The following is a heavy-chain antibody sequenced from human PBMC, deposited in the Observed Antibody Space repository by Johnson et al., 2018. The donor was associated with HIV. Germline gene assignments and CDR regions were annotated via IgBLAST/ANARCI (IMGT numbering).Heavy chain of an antibody. Sequence: QVQLVESGGGVVQPGRSLRLSCAASGFTFSSYAMHWVRQAPGKGLEWVAVISYDGSNKYYADSVKGRFTISRDNAKNSRYLQMNSLRAEDTALYYCARRDGFDYGNAFDIWGQGTMVTVSS. V-gene: IGHV3-30-3*01. CDR1: GFTFSSYA. CDR2: ISYDGSNK. CDR3: ARRDGFDYGNAFDI. J-gene: IGHJ3*02. D-gene: IGHD5-12*01.